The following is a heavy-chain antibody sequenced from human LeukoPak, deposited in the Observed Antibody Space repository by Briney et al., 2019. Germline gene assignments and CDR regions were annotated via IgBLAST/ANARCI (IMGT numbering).Heavy chain of an antibody. V-gene: IGHV4-4*07. CDR3: ARVFCSGGSCYPNYYYYYGMDV. CDR1: GGSISSYY. J-gene: IGHJ6*02. Sequence: SETLSLTCTVSGGSISSYYWRWIRQPGGKGLECIGRIYTSGSTNYNPTLKRRVTMTVDTSKNHFSLKLSSVTAADTAVYYCARVFCSGGSCYPNYYYYYGMDVWGQGTTVTVSS. D-gene: IGHD2-15*01. CDR2: IYTSGST.